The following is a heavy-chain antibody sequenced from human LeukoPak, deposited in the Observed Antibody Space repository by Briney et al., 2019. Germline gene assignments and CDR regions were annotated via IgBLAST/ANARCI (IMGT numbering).Heavy chain of an antibody. CDR2: IYYSGST. D-gene: IGHD3-9*01. V-gene: IGHV4-39*01. CDR1: GGSISSSSYY. CDR3: ASHDILTGYVFDY. J-gene: IGHJ4*02. Sequence: SEALSLTCTVSGGSISSSSYYWGWIRQPPGKGLEWIGSIYYSGSTYYNPSLKSRVTMSVDTSKNQFSLKLSSVTAADTAVYYCASHDILTGYVFDYWGQGTLVTVSS.